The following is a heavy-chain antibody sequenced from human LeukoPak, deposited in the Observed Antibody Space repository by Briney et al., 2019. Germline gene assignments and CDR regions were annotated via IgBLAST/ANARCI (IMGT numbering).Heavy chain of an antibody. CDR1: GFTFSSYS. V-gene: IGHV3-30-3*01. CDR3: AREINGAGTNGGYYFDY. Sequence: GGSLRLSCAASGFTFSSYSMHWVRQAPGKGLEWVAVISSDENKKYYADSVKGRFSISRDNSQNTLYLQMNSLRAEDTAVYYCAREINGAGTNGGYYFDYWGQGTLVTVSS. CDR2: ISSDENKK. J-gene: IGHJ4*02. D-gene: IGHD2-8*01.